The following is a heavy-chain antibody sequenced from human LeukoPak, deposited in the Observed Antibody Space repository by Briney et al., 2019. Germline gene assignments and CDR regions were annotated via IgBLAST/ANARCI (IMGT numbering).Heavy chain of an antibody. J-gene: IGHJ5*02. D-gene: IGHD2-8*01. CDR3: ARVGYCTNGVCYSSHWFDP. CDR1: GFTFRNYC. CDR2: INSDGSIR. Sequence: PGGSLRLSCAASGFTFRNYCMHWVRQAPGKGLVWVSRINSDGSIRSYADSVKGRFTISRDNAKNTLYLQKNSLRAADTAVYYCARVGYCTNGVCYSSHWFDPWGQGTLVTVSS. V-gene: IGHV3-74*01.